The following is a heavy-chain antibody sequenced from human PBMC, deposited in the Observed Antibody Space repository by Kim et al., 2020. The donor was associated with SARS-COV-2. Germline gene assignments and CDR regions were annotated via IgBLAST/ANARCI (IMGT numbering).Heavy chain of an antibody. V-gene: IGHV3-23*01. CDR3: AKEILGHGRTIFAPYGMDV. Sequence: GGSLRLSCAASGFTFSSYAMSWVRQAPGKGLEWVSAISGSGGSTYYADSVKGRFTISRDNSKNTLYLQMNSLRAEDTAVYYCAKEILGHGRTIFAPYGMDVWGQGTTVTVSS. CDR1: GFTFSSYA. D-gene: IGHD3-3*01. J-gene: IGHJ6*02. CDR2: ISGSGGST.